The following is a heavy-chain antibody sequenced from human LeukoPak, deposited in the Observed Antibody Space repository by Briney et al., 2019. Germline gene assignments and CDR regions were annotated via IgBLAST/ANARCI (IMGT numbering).Heavy chain of an antibody. V-gene: IGHV3-64*01. CDR3: AREEPAGSIDY. CDR1: GFVFSSHP. J-gene: IGHJ4*02. CDR2: ISNSGGST. Sequence: GGSLRLSCAVSGFVFSSHPMHWVRQAQGKGLECVSAISNSGGSTYYANSVKGRFTISRDNSKNTLYLQMDSLRAEDTALYYCAREEPAGSIDYWGQGILVTVSS. D-gene: IGHD1-14*01.